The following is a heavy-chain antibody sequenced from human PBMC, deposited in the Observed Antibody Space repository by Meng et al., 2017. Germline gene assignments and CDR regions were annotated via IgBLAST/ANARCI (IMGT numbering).Heavy chain of an antibody. V-gene: IGHV3-7*01. CDR1: GFTFSSYW. CDR2: IKQDGSEK. D-gene: IGHD4-17*01. J-gene: IGHJ4*02. Sequence: GESLKISCAASGFTFSSYWMSWVRQAPGKGLEWVANIKQDGSEKYYVDSVKGRFTISRDNAKNSLYLQMNSLRAEDTAVYYCARSNGDHFDYWGQGTLVTVSS. CDR3: ARSNGDHFDY.